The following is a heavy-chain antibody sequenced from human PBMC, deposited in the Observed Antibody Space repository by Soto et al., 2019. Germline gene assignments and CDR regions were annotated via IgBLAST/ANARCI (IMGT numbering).Heavy chain of an antibody. CDR1: GFTFSSYW. CDR2: IKQDGSEK. Sequence: GGSLRLSCAASGFTFSSYWMSWVRQAPGKGLEWVANIKQDGSEKYYVDSVKGRFTISRDNAKNSLYLQMNSLRAEDTAVYYCARIWFGEFEWGNYFDYWGQGTLVTVSS. J-gene: IGHJ4*02. D-gene: IGHD3-10*01. CDR3: ARIWFGEFEWGNYFDY. V-gene: IGHV3-7*01.